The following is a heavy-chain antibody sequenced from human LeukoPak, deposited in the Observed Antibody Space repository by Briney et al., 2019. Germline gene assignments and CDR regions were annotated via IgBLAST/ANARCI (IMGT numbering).Heavy chain of an antibody. D-gene: IGHD6-13*01. Sequence: SETLSLTCTVSGGTISSYYLSWIRQPAGKGLEWIGRIYTSGSTNYNPSLKSGVTMSVDTSKNQFSLKLSSVTAADTAVYYCARDQGIAAAGTFDYWGQGTLVTVSS. CDR3: ARDQGIAAAGTFDY. J-gene: IGHJ4*02. CDR1: GGTISSYY. V-gene: IGHV4-4*07. CDR2: IYTSGST.